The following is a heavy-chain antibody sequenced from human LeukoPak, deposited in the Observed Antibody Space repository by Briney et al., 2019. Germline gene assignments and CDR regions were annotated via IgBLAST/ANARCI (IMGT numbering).Heavy chain of an antibody. CDR2: IYHSGST. D-gene: IGHD1-26*01. J-gene: IGHJ6*03. V-gene: IGHV4-38-2*02. CDR3: AREAGDSGYGYYYYYMDV. Sequence: SETLSLTCTVSGYSISSGYYWGWIRQPPGKGLEWIGSIYHSGSTYYNPSLKSRVTISVDTSKNQFSLKLSSVTAADTAVYYCAREAGDSGYGYYYYYMDVWGKGTTVTVSS. CDR1: GYSISSGYY.